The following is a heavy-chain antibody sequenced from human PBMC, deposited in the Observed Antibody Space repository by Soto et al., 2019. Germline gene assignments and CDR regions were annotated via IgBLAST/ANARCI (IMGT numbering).Heavy chain of an antibody. CDR1: GFTFSSYA. CDR2: ISGSGGST. D-gene: IGHD6-19*01. J-gene: IGHJ4*02. Sequence: GSLRLSCAASGFTFSSYAMSWVRQAPGKGLEWVSAISGSGGSTYYADSVKGRFTISRDNSKNTLYLQMNSLRAEDTAVYYCXKETQWLVRVIADYWGQGTLVTVSS. CDR3: XKETQWLVRVIADY. V-gene: IGHV3-23*01.